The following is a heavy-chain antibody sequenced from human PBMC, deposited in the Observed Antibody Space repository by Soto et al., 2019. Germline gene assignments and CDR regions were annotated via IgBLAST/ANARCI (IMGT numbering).Heavy chain of an antibody. D-gene: IGHD4-17*01. V-gene: IGHV3-30*18. J-gene: IGHJ6*02. CDR1: GFTFSSYG. Sequence: SLRLSCAASGFTFSSYGVHWVRQAPGKGLEWVAVISYDGSNKYYVDSVKGRFTISRDNSKNTLYLQMNSLRAEDTAVYYCAKDLRLFGDSNYYGMDVWGQGTTVTVSS. CDR3: AKDLRLFGDSNYYGMDV. CDR2: ISYDGSNK.